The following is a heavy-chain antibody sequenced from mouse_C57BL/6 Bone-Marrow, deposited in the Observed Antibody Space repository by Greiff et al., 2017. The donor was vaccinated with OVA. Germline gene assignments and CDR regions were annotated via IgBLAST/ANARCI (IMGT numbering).Heavy chain of an antibody. CDR3: ASLLLRWEVDY. CDR1: GYAFSSSW. CDR2: IYPGDGDT. D-gene: IGHD1-1*01. J-gene: IGHJ2*01. Sequence: QVQLQQSGPELVKPGASVKISCKASGYAFSSSWMNWVKRRPGKGLEWIGRIYPGDGDTNYNGKFKGKATLTADKSSSTAYMQLSSLTSEDSAVYFCASLLLRWEVDYWGQGTTLTVSS. V-gene: IGHV1-82*01.